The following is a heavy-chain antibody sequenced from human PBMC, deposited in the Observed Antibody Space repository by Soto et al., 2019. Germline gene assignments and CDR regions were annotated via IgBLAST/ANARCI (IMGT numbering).Heavy chain of an antibody. D-gene: IGHD3-16*01. CDR2: INPSGGST. CDR3: ARDWGSGYVPLYYKGMDV. Sequence: QVQLVQSGAEVKKPGASVKVSCKAFGYTFSSYYIQWVRQAPGQGLEWMGIINPSGGSTSHAQKLRGRVTMTRDTSTSTVYMELSGWRSEDRAVYYCARDWGSGYVPLYYKGMDVWGQGTTVTVSS. V-gene: IGHV1-46*01. CDR1: GYTFSSYY. J-gene: IGHJ6*02.